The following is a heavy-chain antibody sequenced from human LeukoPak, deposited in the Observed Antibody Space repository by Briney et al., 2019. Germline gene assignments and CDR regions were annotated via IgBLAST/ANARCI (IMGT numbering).Heavy chain of an antibody. Sequence: SQTLSLTCAISGDSVSSNSVTWNWIRQSPSRGLEWLGRTYYRSTWYNDYAVTVRGRITVNPDTSKNQFSLHLNSVTPEDTAVYYCARRLTQYDCFDPWGQGILVTVSS. J-gene: IGHJ5*02. V-gene: IGHV6-1*01. CDR2: TYYRSTWYN. CDR1: GDSVSSNSVT. CDR3: ARRLTQYDCFDP. D-gene: IGHD2-2*01.